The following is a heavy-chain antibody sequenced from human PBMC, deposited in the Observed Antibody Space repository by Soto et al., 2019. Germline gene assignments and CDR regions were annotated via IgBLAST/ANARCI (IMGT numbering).Heavy chain of an antibody. CDR1: GGSISSSSYY. CDR2: IYYSGST. Sequence: PTNTLSLTCTVYGGSISSSSYYWGWIRQPPGKGLEWIGSIYYSGSTYYNPSLKSRVTISVDTSKNRFSLKLSSVTAADTAVYYFARDHPRWGVFYIWGQGTMVPVSS. CDR3: ARDHPRWGVFYI. J-gene: IGHJ3*02. D-gene: IGHD1-26*01. V-gene: IGHV4-39*02.